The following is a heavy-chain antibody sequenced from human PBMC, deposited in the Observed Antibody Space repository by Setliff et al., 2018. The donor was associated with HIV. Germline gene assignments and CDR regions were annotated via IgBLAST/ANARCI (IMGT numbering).Heavy chain of an antibody. D-gene: IGHD6-13*01. CDR3: ARQAIATRSFDY. CDR2: VYHGGRT. V-gene: IGHV4-34*11. J-gene: IGHJ4*02. CDR1: GGSLSDYY. Sequence: PSETLSLTCAVYGGSLSDYYWGWIRQSPGKGLVWIGSVYHGGRTYHSPSLKSRVTISTHTSKNQFSLELTSVTAADTAIYYCARQAIATRSFDYWGQGTLVTVSS.